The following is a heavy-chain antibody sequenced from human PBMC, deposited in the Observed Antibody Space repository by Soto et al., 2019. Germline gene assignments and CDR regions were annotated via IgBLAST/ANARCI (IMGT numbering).Heavy chain of an antibody. CDR1: GDSISSYY. CDR2: IYYSGSA. J-gene: IGHJ4*02. D-gene: IGHD3-22*01. Sequence: QVQLQESGPGLVKPSETLSLTCTVSGDSISSYYWTWIRQPPGKGLEWIGYIYYSGSANYNPSLKSRVTISVDASKNQFSLKLSSVTTADTAVYYCARGSYQHRSGSEKCFDYWGQGTLVTVSS. CDR3: ARGSYQHRSGSEKCFDY. V-gene: IGHV4-59*01.